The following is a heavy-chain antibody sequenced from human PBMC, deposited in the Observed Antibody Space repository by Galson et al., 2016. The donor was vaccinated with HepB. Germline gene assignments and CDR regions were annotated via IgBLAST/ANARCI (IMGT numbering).Heavy chain of an antibody. J-gene: IGHJ4*02. CDR3: TTGPVEISGTELFDH. V-gene: IGHV3-73*01. CDR2: IRTKANGYAT. CDR1: GFTFSGSA. D-gene: IGHD1-20*01. Sequence: SLRLSCAVSGFTFSGSAMDWVRQASGKGLEWLGRIRTKANGYATVYAASIEGRFTISRDDSKNTAYLQMNSLKTEDTAVYYCTTGPVEISGTELFDHWGQGTLVTVSS.